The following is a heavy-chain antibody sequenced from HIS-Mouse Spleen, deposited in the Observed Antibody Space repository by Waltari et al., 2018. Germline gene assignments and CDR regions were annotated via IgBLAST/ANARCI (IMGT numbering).Heavy chain of an antibody. V-gene: IGHV4-39*07. CDR1: GCSISSSSYY. Sequence: QLQLQESGPGLVKPSETLSLTCTVSGCSISSSSYYWGWIRQPPGKGLAGIGSIYYSGSTYYNPSLKSRVTISVDTSKNQFSLKLSSVTAADTAVYYCARGLAARFDYWGQGTLVTVSS. D-gene: IGHD6-6*01. CDR3: ARGLAARFDY. CDR2: IYYSGST. J-gene: IGHJ4*02.